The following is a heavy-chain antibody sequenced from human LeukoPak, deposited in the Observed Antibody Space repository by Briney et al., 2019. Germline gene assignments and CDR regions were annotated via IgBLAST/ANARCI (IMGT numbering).Heavy chain of an antibody. Sequence: ASVKVSCTTSGYTLTDYYIHWVRQAPGQGLEWMGWINCKSGGTKYAPKFDGRVTMSRATSINTAFMELTSLTADDTALYYCARGGSVVHPPEYTPHWGQGTLVTVSS. V-gene: IGHV1-2*02. D-gene: IGHD1-26*01. CDR1: GYTLTDYY. CDR2: INCKSGGT. J-gene: IGHJ1*01. CDR3: ARGGSVVHPPEYTPH.